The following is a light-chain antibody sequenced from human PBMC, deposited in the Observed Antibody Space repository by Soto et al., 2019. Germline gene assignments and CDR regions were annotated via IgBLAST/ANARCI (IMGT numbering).Light chain of an antibody. Sequence: EIVLTQSPATLSVSPGDRATLSCRASQSVGNNFAWYQQKPGQAPRLLIFATSTRATGVPARFSGSGSGTEFTLTISSLQPEDFAVYYCQQYGDWPLTFGGGAKVEIE. V-gene: IGKV3-15*01. CDR3: QQYGDWPLT. J-gene: IGKJ4*01. CDR1: QSVGNN. CDR2: ATS.